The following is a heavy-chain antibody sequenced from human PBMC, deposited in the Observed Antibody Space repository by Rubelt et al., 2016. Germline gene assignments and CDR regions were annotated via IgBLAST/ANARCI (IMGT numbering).Heavy chain of an antibody. V-gene: IGHV1-18*01. CDR1: GYTFTSYG. CDR2: ISAYNGNT. J-gene: IGHJ6*02. CDR3: ATRRGSGSYAGGYYGMDV. D-gene: IGHD3-10*01. Sequence: QVQLVQSGAEVKKPGASVKVSCKASGYTFTSYGISWVRQAPGQGLEWMGWISAYNGNTNYAQKLQGRVTMTEDTSTDKAYMEWISLRSEDTAVDYCATRRGSGSYAGGYYGMDVWGQGTTVTVSS.